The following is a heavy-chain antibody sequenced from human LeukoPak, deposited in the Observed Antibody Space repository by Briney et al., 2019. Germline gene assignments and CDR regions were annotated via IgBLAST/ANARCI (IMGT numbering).Heavy chain of an antibody. J-gene: IGHJ4*02. CDR2: ISGSGGST. Sequence: GGSLRLSCAASGFTFSSYAMSWVRQAPGKGLEWVSAISGSGGSTYYADSVKGRSTISRDNSKNTLYLQMNSLRAEDTAVYYCAKGVDYYDSSGYLGDYWGQGTLVTVSS. CDR3: AKGVDYYDSSGYLGDY. V-gene: IGHV3-23*01. D-gene: IGHD3-22*01. CDR1: GFTFSSYA.